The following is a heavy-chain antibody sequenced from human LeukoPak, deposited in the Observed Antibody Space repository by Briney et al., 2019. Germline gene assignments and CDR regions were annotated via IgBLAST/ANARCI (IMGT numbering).Heavy chain of an antibody. D-gene: IGHD4-17*01. CDR2: ISGSGGST. J-gene: IGHJ4*02. CDR3: ARSPHGDYVPFDY. V-gene: IGHV3-23*01. Sequence: GGSLRLSCAASGFTFSSYAMSWVRQAPGKGLEWGSAISGSGGSTYYADSVKGRFTNSRDNSKNTLYLQMNSLRAEDTAVYYCARSPHGDYVPFDYWGQGTLVTVSS. CDR1: GFTFSSYA.